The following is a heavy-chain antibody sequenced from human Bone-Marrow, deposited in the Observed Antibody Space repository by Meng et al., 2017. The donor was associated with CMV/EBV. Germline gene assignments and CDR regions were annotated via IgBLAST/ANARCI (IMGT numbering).Heavy chain of an antibody. CDR2: IYHSGST. J-gene: IGHJ5*02. Sequence: SETLSLTCTVSGYSISSGYYWGWIRQPPGKGLEWIGSIYHSGSTYYNPSLKSRVTISVDTSKNQFSLKLSSVTAADTAVYYCAILPGGGWFDPGAREPWSPSPQ. V-gene: IGHV4-38-2*02. CDR1: GYSISSGYY. D-gene: IGHD3-16*01. CDR3: AILPGGGWFDP.